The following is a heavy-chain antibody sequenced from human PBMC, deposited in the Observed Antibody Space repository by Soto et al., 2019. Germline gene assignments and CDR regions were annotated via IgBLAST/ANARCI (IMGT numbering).Heavy chain of an antibody. CDR2: IYYSGST. Sequence: SETLSLTCTVSGGSISSGDYYWSWIRQPPGKGLEWIGYIYYSGSTYYNPSLKSRVTIAVDTSKNQFSLKLSSVTAANTAVYYCARYSYGFFSWARKENWFDPWGQGTLVTVSS. V-gene: IGHV4-30-4*01. J-gene: IGHJ5*02. CDR3: ARYSYGFFSWARKENWFDP. D-gene: IGHD5-18*01. CDR1: GGSISSGDYY.